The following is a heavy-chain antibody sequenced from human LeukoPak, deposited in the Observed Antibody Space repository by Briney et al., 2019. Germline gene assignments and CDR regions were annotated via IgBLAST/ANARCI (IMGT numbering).Heavy chain of an antibody. V-gene: IGHV4-30-4*01. CDR2: IYYSGST. J-gene: IGHJ3*02. CDR3: ARGALTNYGDYRDAFDI. Sequence: SQTLPLTCTVSGGSISSGDYYWSWIRQPPGKGLEWIGYIYYSGSTYYNPSLKSRVTISVGTSKNQFSLKLSSVTAADTAVYYCARGALTNYGDYRDAFDIWGQGTMVTVSS. CDR1: GGSISSGDYY. D-gene: IGHD4-17*01.